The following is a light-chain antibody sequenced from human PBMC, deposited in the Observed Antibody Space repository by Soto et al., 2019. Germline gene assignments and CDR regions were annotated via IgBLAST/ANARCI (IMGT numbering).Light chain of an antibody. V-gene: IGKV3-20*01. CDR2: GAS. J-gene: IGKJ1*01. CDR1: QSVSSSY. CDR3: QHYGNSPQT. Sequence: VLTPAEDTFDLYPGEWGNRFCIASQSVSSSYLAWYQQTPGKAPRLLMYGASHRATGIPDRFSGSGSGTDFTLTISSLEPEDFAMYYCQHYGNSPQTFGQGTKV.